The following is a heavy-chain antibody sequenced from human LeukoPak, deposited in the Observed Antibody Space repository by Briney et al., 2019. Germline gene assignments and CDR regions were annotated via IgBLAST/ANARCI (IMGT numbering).Heavy chain of an antibody. CDR2: IKQDGSDK. CDR3: AKDGYYYDSTGPPLAY. CDR1: GFTFSDYW. D-gene: IGHD3-22*01. V-gene: IGHV3-7*01. J-gene: IGHJ4*02. Sequence: GGSLRLSCAASGFTFSDYWMSWVRQAPAKGPEWVANIKQDGSDKYYVDSVKGRFTISRDNAKNALYLQMNSLRAEDTAVYYCAKDGYYYDSTGPPLAYWGQGTLVTVSS.